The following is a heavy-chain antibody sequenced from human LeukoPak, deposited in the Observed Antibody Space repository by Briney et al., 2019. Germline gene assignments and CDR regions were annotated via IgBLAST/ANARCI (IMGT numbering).Heavy chain of an antibody. D-gene: IGHD6-13*01. V-gene: IGHV3-48*03. J-gene: IGHJ4*02. CDR1: GFTFSSYE. CDR2: ISNSGRTI. CDR3: ARGDNSSTWNYSFDY. Sequence: GGSLRLSCVASGFTFSSYEMQWVRQAPGKGLEWVSYISNSGRTIHYADSAKGRFTISRDNAKSSLFLHMNSLRAEDTAVYYCARGDNSSTWNYSFDYWAQGTLVTASS.